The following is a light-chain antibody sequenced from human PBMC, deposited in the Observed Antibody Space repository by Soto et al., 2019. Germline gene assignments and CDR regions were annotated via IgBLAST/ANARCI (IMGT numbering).Light chain of an antibody. J-gene: IGKJ1*01. CDR3: QQSYSTPPT. Sequence: DIQMTQSPSSLSASVGDRVSITCRASQSISSFLNWYQQKPGKAPNLLIYAASSLQSGVPSRFSGSGSGTDFTLTISSLQPEDFATYYCQQSYSTPPTFGQGTQVDIK. CDR1: QSISSF. V-gene: IGKV1-39*01. CDR2: AAS.